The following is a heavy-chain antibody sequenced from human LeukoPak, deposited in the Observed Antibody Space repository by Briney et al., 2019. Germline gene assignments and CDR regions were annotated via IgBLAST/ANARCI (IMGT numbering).Heavy chain of an antibody. V-gene: IGHV4-39*01. Sequence: SETLSLTCTVSGGPISSSSYYWGWIRQPPGKGLEWIGSIFYSGSTYYNPSLKSRVTISVDTSKNQFSLKLSSVTAADTAVFYCARHPRQYPNWFDPWGQGTLVTVSS. CDR3: ARHPRQYPNWFDP. J-gene: IGHJ5*02. D-gene: IGHD2-2*01. CDR1: GGPISSSSYY. CDR2: IFYSGST.